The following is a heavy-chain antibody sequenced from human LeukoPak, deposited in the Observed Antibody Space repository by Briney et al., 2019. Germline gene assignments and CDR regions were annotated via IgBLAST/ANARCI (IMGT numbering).Heavy chain of an antibody. CDR1: GFTFSSYE. Sequence: GGSLRLFCAASGFTFSSYEMNWVRQAPGKGLEWVSYISSSGSTIYYADSVKGRFTISRDNAKNSLYLQMNSLRAEDTAVYYCARDPDILGFDYWGQGTLVTVSS. D-gene: IGHD3-9*01. CDR3: ARDPDILGFDY. CDR2: ISSSGSTI. V-gene: IGHV3-48*03. J-gene: IGHJ4*02.